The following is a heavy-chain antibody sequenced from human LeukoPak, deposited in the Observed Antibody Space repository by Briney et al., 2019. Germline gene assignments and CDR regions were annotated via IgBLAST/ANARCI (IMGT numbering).Heavy chain of an antibody. CDR1: GGSFSGYY. D-gene: IGHD2-2*02. V-gene: IGHV4-34*01. CDR2: INHSGST. Sequence: PSETLSLTCAVYGGSFSGYYWSWIRQPPGKGLEWIGEINHSGSTNYNPSLKSRVTIPVDTSKNQFSLKLSSVTAADTAVYYCARARRYCSSTSCYKGYYYGMDVWGQGTTVTVSS. J-gene: IGHJ6*02. CDR3: ARARRYCSSTSCYKGYYYGMDV.